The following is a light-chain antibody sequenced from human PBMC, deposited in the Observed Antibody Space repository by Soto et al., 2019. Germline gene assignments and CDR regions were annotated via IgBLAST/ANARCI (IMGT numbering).Light chain of an antibody. CDR2: GAS. Sequence: VVTQAPATLSVSPGERATLSCRASQTINNNIAWYQLKDGQVPRLLIYGASTRATDIPARFSGSGSGTDFTLTISRLEPEDFAVYYCQQYGSSRTFGQGTKVDIK. CDR3: QQYGSSRT. V-gene: IGKV3-20*01. CDR1: QTINNN. J-gene: IGKJ1*01.